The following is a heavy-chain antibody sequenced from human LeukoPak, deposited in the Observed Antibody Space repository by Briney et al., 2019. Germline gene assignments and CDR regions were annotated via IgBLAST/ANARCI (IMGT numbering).Heavy chain of an antibody. D-gene: IGHD6-13*01. CDR1: GDSVSSNSAA. CDR2: TYYTSKWYN. J-gene: IGHJ6*02. V-gene: IGHV6-1*01. Sequence: SQTLSLTCAISGDSVSSNSAAWNWIRQSPSRGLEWLGRTYYTSKWYNDYAVSVKSRITINPYTSKNQFSLQLNSVTPEDTAVYYCARVIAAAADTYYYGMDVWGQGTTVTVSS. CDR3: ARVIAAAADTYYYGMDV.